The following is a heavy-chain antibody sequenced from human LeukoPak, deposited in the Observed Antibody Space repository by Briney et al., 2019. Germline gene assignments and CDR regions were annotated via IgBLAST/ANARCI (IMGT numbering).Heavy chain of an antibody. CDR3: AKGGSGSYSLDAFDI. J-gene: IGHJ3*02. Sequence: GGSLRLSCAASGFIFSSYAMHWVRQAPGKGLEWVAVISYDGSNKYYADSVKGRFTISRDNSKNTLYLQMNSLRAEDTAVYYCAKGGSGSYSLDAFDIWGQGTMVTVSS. CDR1: GFIFSSYA. D-gene: IGHD1-26*01. CDR2: ISYDGSNK. V-gene: IGHV3-30*04.